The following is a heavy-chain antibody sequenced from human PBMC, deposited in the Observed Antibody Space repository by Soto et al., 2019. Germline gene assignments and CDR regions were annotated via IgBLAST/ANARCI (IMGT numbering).Heavy chain of an antibody. J-gene: IGHJ5*02. Sequence: GGSLRLSCAASGFTFSSFAMSWVRQAPGKGLEWVSSISGSGYDTYNTDSVKGRFTISRDNSKNTLYLQMNSLRTEDTAAYYCAKSLSVTTTWFDAWGQGSLVTVYS. D-gene: IGHD4-17*01. CDR2: ISGSGYDT. CDR3: AKSLSVTTTWFDA. CDR1: GFTFSSFA. V-gene: IGHV3-23*01.